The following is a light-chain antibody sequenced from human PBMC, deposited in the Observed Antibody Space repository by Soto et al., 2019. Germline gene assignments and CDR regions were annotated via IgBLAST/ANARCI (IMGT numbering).Light chain of an antibody. CDR3: QQNFSPFVT. CDR1: ETITDF. J-gene: IGKJ4*01. Sequence: DIQMTQSPPSLSASVGDRVTITCRASETITDFLNWYQLKPGKAPTLQIYSASNLQPGVPSRFSGSGYGTDFTLTLSGLQHEDSATYYCQQNFSPFVTFGAGTKVEV. V-gene: IGKV1-39*01. CDR2: SAS.